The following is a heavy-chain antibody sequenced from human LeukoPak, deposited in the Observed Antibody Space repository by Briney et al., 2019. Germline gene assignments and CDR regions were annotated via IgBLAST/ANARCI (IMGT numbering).Heavy chain of an antibody. V-gene: IGHV3-7*01. CDR2: IKQDGNEK. Sequence: GGSLRLSCAASGFTFSRYWMSWVRQAPGKGLEWVANIKQDGNEKFYVDSVKGRFTISRDNAKNSLYLQMNSLRAEDTAVYYCARAGLYSGSGLDYWGQGTLVTVSS. CDR3: ARAGLYSGSGLDY. D-gene: IGHD5-12*01. J-gene: IGHJ4*02. CDR1: GFTFSRYW.